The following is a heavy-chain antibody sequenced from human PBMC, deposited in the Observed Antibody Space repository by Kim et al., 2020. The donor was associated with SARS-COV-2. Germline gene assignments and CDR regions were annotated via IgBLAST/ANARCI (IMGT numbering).Heavy chain of an antibody. CDR3: AQRNYDFWSGSLYGMDV. CDR1: GGSISSSSYY. Sequence: SETLSLTCTVSGGSISSSSYYWGWIRQPPGKGLEWIGSIYYSGSTYYNPSLKSRVTISVYTSKNQFSLKLSSVTAADTAVYYCAQRNYDFWSGSLYGMDVWGQGTTVTVSS. V-gene: IGHV4-39*01. CDR2: IYYSGST. J-gene: IGHJ6*02. D-gene: IGHD3-3*01.